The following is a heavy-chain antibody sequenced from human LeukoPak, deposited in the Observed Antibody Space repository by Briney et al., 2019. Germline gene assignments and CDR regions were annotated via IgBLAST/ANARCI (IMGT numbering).Heavy chain of an antibody. V-gene: IGHV4-30-4*01. CDR2: IYYSGST. J-gene: IGHJ4*02. Sequence: SETLSLTCTVSGGSISSGDCSWSWIRQPPGKGLEWIGYIYYSGSTYYNPSLKSRITISVDTSKNQFSLKLSSVTAADTAVYYCAGGDGYDLLTGYPSGYFDYWGQGTLVTVSS. CDR3: AGGDGYDLLTGYPSGYFDY. D-gene: IGHD3-9*01. CDR1: GGSISSGDCS.